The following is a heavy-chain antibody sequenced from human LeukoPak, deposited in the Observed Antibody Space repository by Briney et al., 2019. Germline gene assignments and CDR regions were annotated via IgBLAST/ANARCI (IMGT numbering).Heavy chain of an antibody. Sequence: HTGTSLRLSCAASGFTFSSYAMHWVRQAPGKGLEWVAIISYDGSNRYYADSVKGRFTISRDNSKNTLYLQMNSLRVEDTAVYYCARRGESTNYGDYRFDSWGQGTLVIVSS. CDR2: ISYDGSNR. J-gene: IGHJ4*02. CDR3: ARRGESTNYGDYRFDS. V-gene: IGHV3-30-3*01. D-gene: IGHD4-17*01. CDR1: GFTFSSYA.